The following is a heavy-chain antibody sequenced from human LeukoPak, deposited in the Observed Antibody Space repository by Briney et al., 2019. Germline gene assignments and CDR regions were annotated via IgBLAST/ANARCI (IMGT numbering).Heavy chain of an antibody. CDR3: VREPSYTGTWWYPDL. D-gene: IGHD1-14*01. CDR2: IDPAGNT. CDR1: GFTFSSYD. V-gene: IGHV3-13*01. Sequence: QPGGSLRLSCVASGFTFSSYDMHWVRQPTGKGLERISAIDPAGNTWYSDSVKGRFTISRENAKSSLFLQMNSLRAADAAVYYCVREPSYTGTWWYPDLWGRGTLVTVSS. J-gene: IGHJ2*01.